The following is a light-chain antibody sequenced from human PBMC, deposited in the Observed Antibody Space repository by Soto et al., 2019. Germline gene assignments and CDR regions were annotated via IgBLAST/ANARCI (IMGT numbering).Light chain of an antibody. CDR3: QQRSNWPPIT. CDR1: QSVSSN. Sequence: EIVMTQSPATLSVSPGERATPSCRASQSVSSNLAWHQQKPGQAPRILMYDASTRATGIPARFSGSGSGTEFTLTISSLQSEDFAVYYCQQRSNWPPITFGQGTRLEIK. V-gene: IGKV3-15*01. CDR2: DAS. J-gene: IGKJ5*01.